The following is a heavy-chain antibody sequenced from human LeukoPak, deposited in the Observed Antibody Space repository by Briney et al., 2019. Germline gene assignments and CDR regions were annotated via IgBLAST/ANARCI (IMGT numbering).Heavy chain of an antibody. Sequence: SETLSLTCTVSGGSISSYYWSWIRQPPGKGLEWIGYIYYSGSTNYNPSLKSRVTISVDTSKNQFSLKLSSVTAADTAVYYCARHCGSGSYCAGYWGQGTLVTVSS. J-gene: IGHJ4*02. CDR3: ARHCGSGSYCAGY. V-gene: IGHV4-59*08. D-gene: IGHD3-10*01. CDR2: IYYSGST. CDR1: GGSISSYY.